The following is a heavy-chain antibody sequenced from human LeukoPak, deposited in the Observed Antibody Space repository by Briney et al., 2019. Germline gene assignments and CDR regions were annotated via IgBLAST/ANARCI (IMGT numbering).Heavy chain of an antibody. Sequence: TGGSLRLSCAASGFTVSTNYMSWVRQAPGKGLEWVSVIYSDGRTYYADSVKGRFTISRDNSKNTLYLQMNSLRAEDTAVYYCARDSGRFDVFDIWAKGQWSPSLQ. V-gene: IGHV3-53*01. CDR1: GFTVSTNY. D-gene: IGHD3-10*01. CDR2: IYSDGRT. J-gene: IGHJ3*02. CDR3: ARDSGRFDVFDI.